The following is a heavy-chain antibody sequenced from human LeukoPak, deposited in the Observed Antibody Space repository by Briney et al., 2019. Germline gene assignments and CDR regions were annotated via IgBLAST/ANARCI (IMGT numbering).Heavy chain of an antibody. J-gene: IGHJ2*01. Sequence: PSETLSLTCTVSGVSVYSDNYYWSWVRQPPGKGLEWIGEIDHSGSTSYNPSLKSRVTMSVDRSQNQFSLRLSTVTAADTAVYYCARGLVEMATGYFDLWGRGTLVTVSS. D-gene: IGHD5-24*01. CDR3: ARGLVEMATGYFDL. CDR1: GVSVYSDNYY. V-gene: IGHV4-4*02. CDR2: IDHSGST.